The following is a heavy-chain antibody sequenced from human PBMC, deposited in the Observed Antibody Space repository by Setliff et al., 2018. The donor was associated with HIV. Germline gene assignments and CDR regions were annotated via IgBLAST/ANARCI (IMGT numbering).Heavy chain of an antibody. Sequence: SETLSLTCTVSGASISTHDWAWIRQSPGKGLEWVGNFFQSGNTNYNPSLKSRVTISVDTSNHQFSLRLTSVTPADTAVYYCARGGQLKTSHLDFWSGYPITYFDYWGQGALVTVSS. CDR1: GASISTHD. CDR2: FFQSGNT. J-gene: IGHJ4*02. V-gene: IGHV4-59*11. D-gene: IGHD3-3*01. CDR3: ARGGQLKTSHLDFWSGYPITYFDY.